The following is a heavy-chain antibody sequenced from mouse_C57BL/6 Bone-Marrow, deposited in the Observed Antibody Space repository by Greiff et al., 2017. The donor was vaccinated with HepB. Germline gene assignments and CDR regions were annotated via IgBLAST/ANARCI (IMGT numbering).Heavy chain of an antibody. CDR3: ARHINWDGFDY. CDR2: ISSGSSTI. CDR1: GFTFSDYG. J-gene: IGHJ2*01. D-gene: IGHD4-1*01. V-gene: IGHV5-17*03. Sequence: EVKVVESGGGLVKPGGSLKLSCAASGFTFSDYGMHWVRQAPEKGLEWVAYISSGSSTIYYPDSVKGRFTISRDNAKNTLYLQMSSLKSEDTAMYYCARHINWDGFDYWGQGTALTVSS.